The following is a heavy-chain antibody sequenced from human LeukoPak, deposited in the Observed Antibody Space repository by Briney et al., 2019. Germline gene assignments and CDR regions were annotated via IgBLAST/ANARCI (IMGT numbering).Heavy chain of an antibody. J-gene: IGHJ3*02. Sequence: PGGSLRLSCAASGFTFSSYSMNWVRQAPGKGLEWVSSISSSSYIYYADSVKGRFTFSRDNAKNSLYLQMNSRRAEDTAVYYCARESEARAFDIWGQGTMVTVSS. CDR2: ISSSSYI. CDR1: GFTFSSYS. CDR3: ARESEARAFDI. V-gene: IGHV3-21*01.